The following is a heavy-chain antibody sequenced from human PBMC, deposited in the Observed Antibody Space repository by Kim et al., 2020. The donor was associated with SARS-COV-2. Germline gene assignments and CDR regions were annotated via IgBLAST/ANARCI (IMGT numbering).Heavy chain of an antibody. V-gene: IGHV3-48*03. CDR2: ISGRGSTI. Sequence: GGSLRLSCAASGFTFSDYQMNWVRQAPGKGLEWVASISGRGSTISFADSVQGRVSITRDNAKNSVHLQMNNLRAEDTAGYYCASGTFGSYWGQGTLVTVSS. CDR3: ASGTFGSY. D-gene: IGHD3-10*01. CDR1: GFTFSDYQ. J-gene: IGHJ4*02.